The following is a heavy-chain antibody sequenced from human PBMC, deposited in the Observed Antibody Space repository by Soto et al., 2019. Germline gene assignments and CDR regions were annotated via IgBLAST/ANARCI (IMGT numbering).Heavy chain of an antibody. CDR1: GFTFDDYA. CDR2: ISWNSGSI. Sequence: GGSLRLSCAASGFTFDDYAMHWVRQAPGKGLEWVSGISWNSGSIGYADSVKGRFTISRDNAKNSLYLQMNSLRAEDTALYYCAKSPPTQYYDFWSGYTPGYFDYWGQGTLVTVSS. J-gene: IGHJ4*02. D-gene: IGHD3-3*01. CDR3: AKSPPTQYYDFWSGYTPGYFDY. V-gene: IGHV3-9*01.